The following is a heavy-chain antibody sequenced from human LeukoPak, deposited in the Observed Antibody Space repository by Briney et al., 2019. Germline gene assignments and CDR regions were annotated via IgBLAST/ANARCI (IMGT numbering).Heavy chain of an antibody. Sequence: SETLSLTCTVSGGSISSYYWSWIRQPPGEGLEWLGYIYYSGSTNYNPSLKSRLTISVDTSKNQFSLKLSSVTAADTAVYYCARGPDDFWSGYTLDYWGQGTLVTVSS. CDR3: ARGPDDFWSGYTLDY. J-gene: IGHJ4*02. D-gene: IGHD3-3*01. V-gene: IGHV4-59*12. CDR1: GGSISSYY. CDR2: IYYSGST.